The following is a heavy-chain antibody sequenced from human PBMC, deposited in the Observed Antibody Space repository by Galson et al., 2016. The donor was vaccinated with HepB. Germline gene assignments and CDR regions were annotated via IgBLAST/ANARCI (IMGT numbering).Heavy chain of an antibody. D-gene: IGHD5-24*01. V-gene: IGHV3-7*01. Sequence: SLRLSCAASGLTFRNYWMTWVRQAPGKGLEWVANIKEDGREQYYVDSVRGRFTNSRDSARSTLYLQMNSRRAEDTAVYYCAREGLADGSYFDYWGLGALVTVSS. CDR2: IKEDGREQ. CDR1: GLTFRNYW. J-gene: IGHJ4*02. CDR3: AREGLADGSYFDY.